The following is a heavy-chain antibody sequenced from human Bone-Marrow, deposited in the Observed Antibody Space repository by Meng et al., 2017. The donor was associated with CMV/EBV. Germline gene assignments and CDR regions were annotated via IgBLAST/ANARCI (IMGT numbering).Heavy chain of an antibody. CDR2: IIPIFGTA. J-gene: IGHJ6*02. V-gene: IGHV1-69*05. D-gene: IGHD6-6*01. CDR1: GGTFSSYA. Sequence: SVKVSCKASGGTFSSYAISWVRQAPGQGLEWMGGIIPIFGTANYAQKFQGRVTITTDESTSTAYMELSSLRSEDTAVYYGARSDSSSSYYYYGMDVWGQGTTVTVSS. CDR3: ARSDSSSSYYYYGMDV.